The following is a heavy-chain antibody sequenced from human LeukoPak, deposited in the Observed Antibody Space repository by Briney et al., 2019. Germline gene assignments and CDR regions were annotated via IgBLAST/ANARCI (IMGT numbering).Heavy chain of an antibody. CDR3: AREPLDY. Sequence: GAALRLSCAASGFTFSSYAMNWVRQAPGKGLEWVSYITSSSSSVYYADSVKGRFTISTDNAKNSLYLQMNSLRDEDTAVYYCAREPLDYWGQGTLVT. CDR2: ITSSSSSV. CDR1: GFTFSSYA. J-gene: IGHJ4*02. V-gene: IGHV3-48*02.